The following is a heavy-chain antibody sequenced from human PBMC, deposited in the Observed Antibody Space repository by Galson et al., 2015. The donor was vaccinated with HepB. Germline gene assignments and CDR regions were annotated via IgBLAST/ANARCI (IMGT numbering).Heavy chain of an antibody. CDR3: ARGERIGNGYSSGWPPYYFDY. CDR1: GYTFTSYG. Sequence: SVKVSCKASGYTFTSYGISWVRQAPGQGLEWMGWISAYNGNTNYAQKLQGRVTMTTDTSTSTAYMELRSLRSDDTAVYYCARGERIGNGYSSGWPPYYFDYWGQGTLVTVSS. V-gene: IGHV1-18*04. CDR2: ISAYNGNT. D-gene: IGHD6-19*01. J-gene: IGHJ4*02.